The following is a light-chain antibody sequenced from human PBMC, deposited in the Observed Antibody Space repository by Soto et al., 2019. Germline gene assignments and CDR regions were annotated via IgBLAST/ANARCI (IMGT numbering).Light chain of an antibody. CDR1: QSVNNN. CDR2: SAS. J-gene: IGKJ1*01. CDR3: QQYGGSPQT. Sequence: EIVMTQSPVTLSVSPGERATLSCTASQSVNNNVAWYQQKPGHTPRLLIYSASIGATGTPARFSGSGSGSDFTLTISSLQSEDFAVYYCQQYGGSPQTFGQGTRWIS. V-gene: IGKV3-15*01.